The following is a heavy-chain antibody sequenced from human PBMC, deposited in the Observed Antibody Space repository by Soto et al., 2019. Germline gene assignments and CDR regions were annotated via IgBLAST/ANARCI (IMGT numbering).Heavy chain of an antibody. CDR3: ARARNFWSGWNWFDP. D-gene: IGHD3-3*01. CDR1: GGSISSYY. Sequence: QVQLQESGPGLVKPSETLSLTCTVSGGSISSYYWSWIRQPPGKGLEWIGYIYYSGSTNYNPSLKSRVTISVDTSKNQFSLKLSSVTAADTAVYYCARARNFWSGWNWFDPWGQGTLVTVSS. V-gene: IGHV4-59*01. J-gene: IGHJ5*02. CDR2: IYYSGST.